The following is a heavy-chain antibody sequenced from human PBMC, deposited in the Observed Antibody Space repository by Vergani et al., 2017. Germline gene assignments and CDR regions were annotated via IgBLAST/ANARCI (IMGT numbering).Heavy chain of an antibody. J-gene: IGHJ4*02. Sequence: QLQLQESGPGLVKPSETLSLTCTVSGGSISSSSYYWGWIRQPPGKGLEWIGSIYYSGSTNYNPSLKSRVTISVDTSKNQFSLKLSSVTAADTAVYYCARGPGIAAASFFDYWGQGTLVTVSS. V-gene: IGHV4-39*07. CDR3: ARGPGIAAASFFDY. CDR1: GGSISSSSYY. CDR2: IYYSGST. D-gene: IGHD6-13*01.